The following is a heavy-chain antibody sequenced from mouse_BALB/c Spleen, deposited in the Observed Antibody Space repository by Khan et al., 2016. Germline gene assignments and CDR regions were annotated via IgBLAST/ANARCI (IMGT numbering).Heavy chain of an antibody. V-gene: IGHV5-4*02. D-gene: IGHD1-1*02. CDR1: GFTFSDYY. Sequence: EVELVESGGGLVKPGGSLKLSCAASGFTFSDYYMYWVRQTPEKRLEWVATISDGGAYTYYPASVKERFTISRDNAKNNLYLQMSSLKSEDTAMYYCARTYGSYGYFDVWGAGTTVTVSS. CDR2: ISDGGAYT. CDR3: ARTYGSYGYFDV. J-gene: IGHJ1*01.